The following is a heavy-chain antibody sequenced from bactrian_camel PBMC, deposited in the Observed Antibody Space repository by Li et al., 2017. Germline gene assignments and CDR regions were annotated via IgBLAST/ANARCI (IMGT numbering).Heavy chain of an antibody. V-gene: IGHV3S1*01. CDR1: GVAFSSYW. J-gene: IGHJ6*01. CDR2: INGGGGST. Sequence: VQLVESGGGLVQPGGSLTLSCATSGVAFSSYWMYWVRQAPGKGLEWVSSINGGGGSTYYADSVRGRFTISRDNAKNTLSLQLNSLKTEDMAMYYCATVDGSAWWHFGHWGQGTQVTVS. D-gene: IGHD7*01. CDR3: ATVDGSAWWHFGH.